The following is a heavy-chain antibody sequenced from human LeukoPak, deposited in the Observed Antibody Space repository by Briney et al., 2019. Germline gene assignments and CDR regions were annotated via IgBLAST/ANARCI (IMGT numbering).Heavy chain of an antibody. Sequence: ASVKVSCKASGGTFSSYAISWVRQAPGQGLEWMGRIIPILGIANYAQKFQGRVTITADKSTSTAYMELSSLRSEDTAVYYCARDAHTVVTPVSAFDIWGQGTMVTVSS. CDR3: ARDAHTVVTPVSAFDI. J-gene: IGHJ3*02. V-gene: IGHV1-69*04. CDR1: GGTFSSYA. D-gene: IGHD4-23*01. CDR2: IIPILGIA.